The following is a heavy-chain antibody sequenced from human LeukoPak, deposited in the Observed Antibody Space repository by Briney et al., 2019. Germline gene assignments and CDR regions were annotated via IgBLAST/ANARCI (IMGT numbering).Heavy chain of an antibody. V-gene: IGHV3-48*03. J-gene: IGHJ4*02. CDR1: GFTFSSYE. CDR3: ARESGYSYGCFDY. D-gene: IGHD5-18*01. CDR2: ISSSGSTT. Sequence: GGSLRLSCAASGFTFSSYEMNWVRQAPGKGLEWVSYISSSGSTTYYADSVKGRFTISRDNAKNSLYLQMNSLRAEDTAVYYCARESGYSYGCFDYWGQGTLVTVSS.